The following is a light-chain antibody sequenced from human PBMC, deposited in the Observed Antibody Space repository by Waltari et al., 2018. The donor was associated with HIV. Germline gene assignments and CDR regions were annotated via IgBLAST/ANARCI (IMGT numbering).Light chain of an antibody. V-gene: IGLV1-40*01. CDR2: GNT. CDR3: QSYDNSLSGHWG. J-gene: IGLJ3*02. CDR1: SSHIGAGYD. Sequence: QSALTQPPSVSGAPGQRVTISCTGSSSHIGAGYDVHWYQQLPGTAPKLLIYGNTNRPSGVPDRFSGSKSGTSASLAITGLQTEDEGTYYCQSYDNSLSGHWGFGGGTKLTVL.